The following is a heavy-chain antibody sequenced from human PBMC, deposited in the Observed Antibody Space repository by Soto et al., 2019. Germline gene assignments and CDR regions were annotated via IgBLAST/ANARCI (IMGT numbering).Heavy chain of an antibody. Sequence: QVQLVQSGAEVKKPGASVKVACRASGYTFTGYAFSWVRQAPGQGLEGMGWISAHNGNTKYAQKFQDRLPVTTDTSTSTAYMELRSLTSDDPAVYYYARCSTGYGDYGLSLGSWGQGTLVTVSS. V-gene: IGHV1-18*01. CDR3: ARCSTGYGDYGLSLGS. CDR2: ISAHNGNT. D-gene: IGHD4-17*01. J-gene: IGHJ5*02. CDR1: GYTFTGYA.